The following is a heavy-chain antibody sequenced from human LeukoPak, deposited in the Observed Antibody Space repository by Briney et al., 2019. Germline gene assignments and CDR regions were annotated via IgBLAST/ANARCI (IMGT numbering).Heavy chain of an antibody. CDR1: GVSISSYY. Sequence: PSETLSLTCTVSGVSISSYYWSWIRQPAGKGLEWIGRIYTSGSTIYNPSLKSRVTMSVDTSKNLFSLKLSSVTAADTAIYYCASGCITTSCYGMDVWGQGTTVTVSS. J-gene: IGHJ6*02. CDR2: IYTSGST. CDR3: ASGCITTSCYGMDV. V-gene: IGHV4-4*07. D-gene: IGHD2-2*01.